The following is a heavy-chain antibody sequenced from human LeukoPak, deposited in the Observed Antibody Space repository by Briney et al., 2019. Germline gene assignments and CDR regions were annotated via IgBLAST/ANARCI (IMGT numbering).Heavy chain of an antibody. J-gene: IGHJ4*02. D-gene: IGHD3-10*01. CDR2: INHSGST. CDR3: ARVRQGYGSGRRPFDY. V-gene: IGHV4-34*01. Sequence: PSETLSLTCAVYGGSFSGYYWSWVRQPPGKGLEWIGEINHSGSTNYNTSLKSRVAISVDTSKNQFSLKLSSVTAADTAVYYSARVRQGYGSGRRPFDYWGQGTLVTVSS. CDR1: GGSFSGYY.